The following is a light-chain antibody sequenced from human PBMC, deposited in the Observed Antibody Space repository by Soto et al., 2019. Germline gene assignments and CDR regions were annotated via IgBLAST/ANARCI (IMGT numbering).Light chain of an antibody. Sequence: DIPMTQSPSSLSASVGDRVTITCRATQTISRNLNWYQQKPGKAPKLLIYSASSLQRGVPSRFSGSGAGTDFTLTINNLQPEDFVSYYCQQSYTSPQYAFGQGTKLEI. CDR3: QQSYTSPQYA. CDR1: QTISRN. J-gene: IGKJ2*01. CDR2: SAS. V-gene: IGKV1-39*01.